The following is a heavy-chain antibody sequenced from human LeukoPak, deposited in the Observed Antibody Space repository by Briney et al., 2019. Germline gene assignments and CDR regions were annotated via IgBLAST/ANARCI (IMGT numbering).Heavy chain of an antibody. Sequence: GGSLRLSCAASGFTFSDYWMYWVRQAPGKGLEWVSAISGSGGSTYYADSVKGRFTISRDNSKNTLYLQMNSLRAEDTAVYYCATVGRTATYHFDYWGQGTLVTVSS. CDR3: ATVGRTATYHFDY. CDR1: GFTFSDYW. CDR2: ISGSGGST. V-gene: IGHV3-23*01. J-gene: IGHJ4*02. D-gene: IGHD2-2*01.